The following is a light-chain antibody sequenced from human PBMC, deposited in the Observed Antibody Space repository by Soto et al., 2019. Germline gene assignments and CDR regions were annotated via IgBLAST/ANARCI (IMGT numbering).Light chain of an antibody. CDR1: GSNIGSNT. CDR3: GAWDDSLNGGV. V-gene: IGLV1-44*01. CDR2: SSH. Sequence: QSVLTQPPSASGTPGQRVTISCSGSGSNIGSNTVNWYQQFPGTAPKLLIYSSHQRPSGVPDRFSGSKSGTSASLAISGLQSEDEADYYSGAWDDSLNGGVFGTGTKVTVL. J-gene: IGLJ1*01.